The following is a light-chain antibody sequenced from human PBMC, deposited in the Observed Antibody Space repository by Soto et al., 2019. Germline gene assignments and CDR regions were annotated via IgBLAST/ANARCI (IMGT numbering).Light chain of an antibody. CDR2: EGT. Sequence: VLTQPASVSGSPGQSITISCTRTSSDVGGYIVVSWYQQHPGKAPKLIIYEGTQRPSGVSYRFSGSKSGNSASLTISGLQAEDEAFYFCCSYVGSSVIFGGGTKVTVL. CDR3: CSYVGSSVI. J-gene: IGLJ2*01. CDR1: SSDVGGYIV. V-gene: IGLV2-23*01.